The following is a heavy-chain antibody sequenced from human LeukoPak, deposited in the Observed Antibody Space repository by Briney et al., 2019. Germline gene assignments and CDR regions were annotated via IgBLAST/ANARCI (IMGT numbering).Heavy chain of an antibody. CDR1: GFTFSSYS. CDR2: ISSSSSYT. D-gene: IGHD3/OR15-3a*01. Sequence: PGGSLRLSCAASGFTFSSYSMNWVRQAPGKGLEWVSSISSSSSYTYYADSVKGRFAISRDNAKNSLYLQMNSLRAEDTAVYYCARGPGLDGSWGQGTLVTVSS. J-gene: IGHJ4*02. V-gene: IGHV3-21*01. CDR3: ARGPGLDGS.